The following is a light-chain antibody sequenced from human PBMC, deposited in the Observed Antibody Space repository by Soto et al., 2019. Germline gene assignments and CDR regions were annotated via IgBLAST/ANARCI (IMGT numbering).Light chain of an antibody. CDR1: QTISGW. CDR2: DVS. V-gene: IGKV1-5*01. Sequence: DIQMTQSPSTLSGSVGDRVTITCRASQTISGWLAWHQQKPGKAPKLMIYDVSALKRGVPPRFSGSGSGTECTLTVSSLQPEDVATYYCQQYDSFSVTLGQGTKVDIK. CDR3: QQYDSFSVT. J-gene: IGKJ1*01.